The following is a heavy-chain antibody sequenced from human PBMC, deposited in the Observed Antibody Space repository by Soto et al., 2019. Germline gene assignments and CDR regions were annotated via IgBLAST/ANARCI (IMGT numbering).Heavy chain of an antibody. CDR3: ARTEASSWSFFYYGMDV. V-gene: IGHV4-61*01. CDR1: GGSVSSESHY. D-gene: IGHD6-13*01. CDR2: VYYSDGT. J-gene: IGHJ6*02. Sequence: SETLSLTCTVSGGSVSSESHYWSWIRQSPGKGLEWIGCVYYSDGTNYNPSLKSRVTISLDRSKNQFSLRLTSVTAADTAVYYCARTEASSWSFFYYGMDVWGQGTTVTVSS.